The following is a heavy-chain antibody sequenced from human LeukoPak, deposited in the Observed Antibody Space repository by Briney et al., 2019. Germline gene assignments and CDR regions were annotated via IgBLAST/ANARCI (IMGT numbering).Heavy chain of an antibody. V-gene: IGHV3-74*01. Sequence: GGSLRLSCAASGFNFEDYTMHWVRQAPGKGLVWVSRINTDGSSTYYADSVKGRFTISRDNAKNTLYLQMNTLRAEDTAVYYCARDHYGGNSDYWGQGTLVTVSS. CDR1: GFNFEDYT. CDR3: ARDHYGGNSDY. J-gene: IGHJ4*02. D-gene: IGHD4-23*01. CDR2: INTDGSST.